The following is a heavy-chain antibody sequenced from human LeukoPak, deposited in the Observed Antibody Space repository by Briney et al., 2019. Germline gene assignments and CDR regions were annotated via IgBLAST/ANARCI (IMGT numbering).Heavy chain of an antibody. CDR1: GYTFTSYN. V-gene: IGHV1-8*01. D-gene: IGHD2-2*03. CDR3: ARGGYCSSTSCPDGGSWFDP. Sequence: AASVTVSCEVSGYTFTSYNINWERQATGQWRDLMGWMKPNSGNTGYAQKFQGRVTMTRNTSISTAYMELSSLRSEDTAVYYCARGGYCSSTSCPDGGSWFDPWGQGTLVTVSS. J-gene: IGHJ5*02. CDR2: MKPNSGNT.